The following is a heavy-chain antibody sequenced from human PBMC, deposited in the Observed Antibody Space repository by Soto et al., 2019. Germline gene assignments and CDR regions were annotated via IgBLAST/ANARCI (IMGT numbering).Heavy chain of an antibody. J-gene: IGHJ4*02. D-gene: IGHD1-1*01. V-gene: IGHV5-51*01. CDR2: IYPADSDT. CDR1: GYSFTNYW. Sequence: PGESLKISCKASGYSFTNYWIGWVRQMPGKGLEWMGIIYPADSDTRYSPSFQGQVTFSADKSLSTAYLQWNSLKASDTARYYCARRRAWNDAFDFWGQGILVTVSS. CDR3: ARRRAWNDAFDF.